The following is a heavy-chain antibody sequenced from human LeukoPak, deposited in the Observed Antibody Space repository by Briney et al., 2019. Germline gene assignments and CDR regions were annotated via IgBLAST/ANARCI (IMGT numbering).Heavy chain of an antibody. D-gene: IGHD3-9*01. CDR2: ISYDGSNK. CDR3: ASVGDYDILTGYPIDY. Sequence: PGGSLRLSCAASGFTFSSYAMHWVRQAPGKGLEWVAVISYDGSNKYYADSVEGRFTISRDNSKNTLYLQMNSLRAEDTAVYYCASVGDYDILTGYPIDYWGQGTLVTVSS. CDR1: GFTFSSYA. V-gene: IGHV3-30*04. J-gene: IGHJ4*02.